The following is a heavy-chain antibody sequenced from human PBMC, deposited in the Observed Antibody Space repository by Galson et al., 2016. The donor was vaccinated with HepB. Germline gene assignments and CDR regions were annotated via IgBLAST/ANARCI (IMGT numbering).Heavy chain of an antibody. CDR3: ARHTSVSGTRGFDS. D-gene: IGHD3-3*01. CDR2: THHSGTT. CDR1: GGSISTNW. Sequence: SETLSLTCVVSGGSISTNWWSWVRQPPGKGLDWIGETHHSGTTYFNPSLSSRVTISIDNSNNQLSLRLRSVTAADTAVYYCARHTSVSGTRGFDSWGQGTLVTVSS. J-gene: IGHJ4*01. V-gene: IGHV4/OR15-8*02.